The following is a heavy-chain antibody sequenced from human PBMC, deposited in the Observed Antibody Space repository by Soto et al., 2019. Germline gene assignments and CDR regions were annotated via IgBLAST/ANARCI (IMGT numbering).Heavy chain of an antibody. CDR3: ARAIGDSSSWYVKVSNYFDY. D-gene: IGHD6-13*01. CDR2: MNPNSGNT. CDR1: GYTFTSYD. J-gene: IGHJ4*02. V-gene: IGHV1-8*01. Sequence: ASVKVSCKASGYTFTSYDINWVRQATGQGLEWMGWMNPNSGNTGYAQKFQGRVTITRNTSMSTAYMELSSLRSEDTAVYYRARAIGDSSSWYVKVSNYFDYWGQGTLVTVSS.